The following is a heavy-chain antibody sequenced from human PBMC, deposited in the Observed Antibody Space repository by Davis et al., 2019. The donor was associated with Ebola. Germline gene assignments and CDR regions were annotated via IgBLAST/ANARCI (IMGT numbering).Heavy chain of an antibody. D-gene: IGHD1-26*01. CDR2: IKQDGSEK. V-gene: IGHV3-7*03. CDR3: ATRYSGNFWDLYYYYGMDV. Sequence: PGGSLRLSSAASGFTFSSYWMSWVRQAPGKGLEWVANIKQDGSEKYYVDSVKGRFTISRDNAKNSLYLQMNSLRAEDTAVYYCATRYSGNFWDLYYYYGMDVWGQGTTVTVSS. CDR1: GFTFSSYW. J-gene: IGHJ6*02.